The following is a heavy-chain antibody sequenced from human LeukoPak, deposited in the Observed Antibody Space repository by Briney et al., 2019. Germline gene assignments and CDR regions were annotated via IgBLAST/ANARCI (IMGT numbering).Heavy chain of an antibody. J-gene: IGHJ6*03. Sequence: ASVKVSCKASGGTFSSYAISWVRQAPGQGLEWMGGIIPIFGTANYAQKFQGRVTITADESTSTAYMELSSLRSEDTAVYYCARGEVRQDYYYYYMDAWGKGTTVTVSS. CDR3: ARGEVRQDYYYYYMDA. V-gene: IGHV1-69*01. CDR1: GGTFSSYA. CDR2: IIPIFGTA. D-gene: IGHD1-26*01.